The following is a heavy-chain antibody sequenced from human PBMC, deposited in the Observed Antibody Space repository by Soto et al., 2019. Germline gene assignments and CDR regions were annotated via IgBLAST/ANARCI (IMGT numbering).Heavy chain of an antibody. V-gene: IGHV3-9*01. CDR1: GFTFDDYA. CDR3: AKDTYRELLHDAFDI. D-gene: IGHD1-26*01. J-gene: IGHJ3*02. Sequence: GGSLRLSCAASGFTFDDYAMHWVRQAPGKGLEWVSGISWNSGSIGYADSVKGRFTISRDNAKNSLYLQMNSLRAEDTALYYCAKDTYRELLHDAFDIWGQGTMVTVSS. CDR2: ISWNSGSI.